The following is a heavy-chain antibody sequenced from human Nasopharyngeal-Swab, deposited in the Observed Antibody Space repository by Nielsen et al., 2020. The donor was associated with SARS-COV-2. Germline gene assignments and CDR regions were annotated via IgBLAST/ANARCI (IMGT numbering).Heavy chain of an antibody. J-gene: IGHJ4*02. CDR1: GGSITNYY. D-gene: IGHD1-26*01. CDR2: IYFSGST. V-gene: IGHV4-4*07. CDR3: AREEQSFDY. Sequence: LTLSCPVSGGSITNYYRSWIRQPAGKGLEWIGRIYFSGSTNYNPSLKSRVTMSVDMSKNQFSLKLSSVTAADTAVYYCAREEQSFDYWGQGTLVAVSS.